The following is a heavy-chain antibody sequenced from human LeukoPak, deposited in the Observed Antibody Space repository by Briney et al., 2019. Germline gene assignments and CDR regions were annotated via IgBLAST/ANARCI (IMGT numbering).Heavy chain of an antibody. V-gene: IGHV4-34*12. CDR2: IIHSGST. D-gene: IGHD2-8*01. Sequence: SEILSLTCAVYGGSFSGYYWSWIRQPPGKGLEWIGEIIHSGSTNYNPSLKSRVTISVDTSKNQFSLKLSSVTAADTAVYYCARRRPYCTNGVCYSNWFDPWGQGTLVTVNS. CDR3: ARRRPYCTNGVCYSNWFDP. J-gene: IGHJ5*02. CDR1: GGSFSGYY.